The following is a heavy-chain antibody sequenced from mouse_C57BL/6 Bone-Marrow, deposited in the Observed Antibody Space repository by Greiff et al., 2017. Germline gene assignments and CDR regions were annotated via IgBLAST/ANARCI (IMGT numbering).Heavy chain of an antibody. V-gene: IGHV5-9-1*02. CDR3: TREYYGSSYAY. J-gene: IGHJ3*01. Sequence: EVKVVESGAGLVKPGGSLKLSCAASGFTFSSYAMSWVRQTPEKRLEWVAFISSGGDYIYYADTVKGRFTIARDNARNTLYLQMSSLKSEDTAMYYCTREYYGSSYAYWGQGTLVTVSA. CDR2: ISSGGDYI. CDR1: GFTFSSYA. D-gene: IGHD1-1*01.